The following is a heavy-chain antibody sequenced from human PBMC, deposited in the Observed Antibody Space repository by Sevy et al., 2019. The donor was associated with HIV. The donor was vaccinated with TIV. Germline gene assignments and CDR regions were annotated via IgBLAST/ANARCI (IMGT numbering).Heavy chain of an antibody. V-gene: IGHV3-7*01. J-gene: IGHJ3*02. CDR1: GFSFSWYW. D-gene: IGHD3-10*01. Sequence: GGSLRLSCAASGFSFSWYWMSWVRQTPEKGLEWVANINQDESEKNYVDSVRGRFTISRDNAKNSLYLQMNSLRVDDTAVYNCATKGGSRPNYAFDTWGQGTMVTVSS. CDR2: INQDESEK. CDR3: ATKGGSRPNYAFDT.